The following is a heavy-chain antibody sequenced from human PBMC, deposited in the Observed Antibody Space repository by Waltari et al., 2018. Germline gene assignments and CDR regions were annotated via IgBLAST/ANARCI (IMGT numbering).Heavy chain of an antibody. V-gene: IGHV3-48*01. J-gene: IGHJ2*01. D-gene: IGHD5-12*01. CDR2: ISSSSSTI. Sequence: EVQLVESGGALVQPGGSLRLSCPASGFPFGSYSMHWVRQAPGKGLEWVSYISSSSSTIYYADSVKGRFTISRDNAKNSLYLQMNSLRAEDTAVYYCARDVATGYFDLWGRGTLVTVSS. CDR1: GFPFGSYS. CDR3: ARDVATGYFDL.